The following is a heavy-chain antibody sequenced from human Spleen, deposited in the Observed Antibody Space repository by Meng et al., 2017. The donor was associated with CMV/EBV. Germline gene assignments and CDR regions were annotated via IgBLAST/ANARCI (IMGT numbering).Heavy chain of an antibody. CDR3: ARWDPVKNAFDI. CDR2: INPNSGGT. CDR1: GYTFTGYY. J-gene: IGHJ3*02. D-gene: IGHD1-26*01. V-gene: IGHV1-2*02. Sequence: ASVKVSCKASGYTFTGYYMHWVRQAPGQGLEWMGWINPNSGGTNYVQKFQGRVTMTRDTSITSAYLELSRLRFDDTAMYYCARWDPVKNAFDIWGQGTMVTVSS.